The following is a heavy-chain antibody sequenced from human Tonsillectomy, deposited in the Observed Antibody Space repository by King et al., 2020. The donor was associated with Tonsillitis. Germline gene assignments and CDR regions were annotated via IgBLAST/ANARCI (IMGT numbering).Heavy chain of an antibody. Sequence: VQLVESGGGLVQPGRSLRLSCAASGFTFDDYAMHWVRQAPGKGLEWVSGITWNSGSIGYADFVKGRFTISRDNAKNSLYLQMNSLRAEDTALYYCTKTILRFLEWSDAFDIWGQGTLVAVSS. D-gene: IGHD3-3*01. J-gene: IGHJ3*02. CDR3: TKTILRFLEWSDAFDI. V-gene: IGHV3-9*01. CDR1: GFTFDDYA. CDR2: ITWNSGSI.